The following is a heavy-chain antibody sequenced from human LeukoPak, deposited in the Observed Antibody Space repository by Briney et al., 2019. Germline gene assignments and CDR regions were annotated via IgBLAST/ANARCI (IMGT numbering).Heavy chain of an antibody. CDR3: AKDYVREYSRREFDY. D-gene: IGHD6-6*01. J-gene: IGHJ4*02. CDR2: ISGSGGST. V-gene: IGHV3-23*01. CDR1: GFTFSSYA. Sequence: GASLRLSCAASGFTFSSYAMSWVRQAPGKGLEWVSAISGSGGSTYYADSVKGRFTISRDNSKNTLYLQMNSLRAEDTAVYYCAKDYVREYSRREFDYWGQGTLVTVSS.